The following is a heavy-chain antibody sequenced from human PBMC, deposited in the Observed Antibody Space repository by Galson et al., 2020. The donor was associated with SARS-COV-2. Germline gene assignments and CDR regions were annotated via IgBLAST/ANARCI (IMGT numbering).Heavy chain of an antibody. CDR1: GFDFSSYT. D-gene: IGHD3-10*01. CDR2: LGTSSTYI. Sequence: GESLKIPCAASGFDFSSYTMNWVRQAPGKGLEWVASLGTSSTYIYHADSLKGRFTISRDNAENSLYLQMNSLRAEDTAVYYCARSPPASTSGTSIYFDYWGQGTQVTVSS. J-gene: IGHJ4*02. CDR3: ARSPPASTSGTSIYFDY. V-gene: IGHV3-21*01.